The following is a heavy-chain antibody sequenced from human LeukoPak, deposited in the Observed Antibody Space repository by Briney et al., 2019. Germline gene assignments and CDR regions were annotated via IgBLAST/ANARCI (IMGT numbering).Heavy chain of an antibody. CDR1: GGSISSSNYY. D-gene: IGHD1-14*01. J-gene: IGHJ4*02. V-gene: IGHV4-31*03. CDR3: ARGVLGTQIDY. CDR2: IYYSGST. Sequence: SETLSLTCTVSGGSISSSNYYWSWIRQHPGKGLEWIGYIYYSGSTYYNPSLKSRVTISVDTSKNQFSLKLSSVTAADTAVYYCARGVLGTQIDYWGQGTLVTVSS.